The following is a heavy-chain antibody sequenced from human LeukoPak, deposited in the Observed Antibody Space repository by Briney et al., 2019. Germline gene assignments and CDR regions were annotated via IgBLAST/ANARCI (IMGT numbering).Heavy chain of an antibody. D-gene: IGHD2-21*02. CDR3: ARATKRAYCGGDCYWTFDY. CDR1: GYTFTSYG. CDR2: ISAYNGNT. V-gene: IGHV1-18*01. Sequence: ASVKVSCKASGYTFTSYGISWVRQAPGQGLEWVGWISAYNGNTNYEQKLQGRVTMTTDTSTSTAYMELRSLRSDDTAVYYCARATKRAYCGGDCYWTFDYWGQGTLVTVSS. J-gene: IGHJ4*02.